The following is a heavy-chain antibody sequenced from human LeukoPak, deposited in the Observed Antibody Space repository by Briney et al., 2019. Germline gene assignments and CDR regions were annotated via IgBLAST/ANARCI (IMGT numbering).Heavy chain of an antibody. CDR2: IYYSGST. Sequence: SETLSLTCTVSGGSISSSSYYWGWIRQPPGKGLEWIGSIYYSGSTYYNPSLKSRVTISVDTSKNQFSLKLSSVTAADTAVYYCARQGYCSSTSCYRGYNWFDPWGQGTLVTVSS. V-gene: IGHV4-39*01. CDR3: ARQGYCSSTSCYRGYNWFDP. CDR1: GGSISSSSYY. J-gene: IGHJ5*02. D-gene: IGHD2-2*02.